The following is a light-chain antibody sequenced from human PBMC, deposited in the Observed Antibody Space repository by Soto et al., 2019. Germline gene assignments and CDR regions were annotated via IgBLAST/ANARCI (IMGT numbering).Light chain of an antibody. Sequence: QSVLTQPASVSASPGQSITISCTGTSSDVGGYNYVSWYKQHPGKAPKLMIYEVSSRHSGVSIRFHVSKSRNEASSAISGLQAEDEADYYCISYTCSSTFYVFGTGTKVTVL. V-gene: IGLV2-14*01. CDR3: ISYTCSSTFYV. CDR2: EVS. J-gene: IGLJ1*01. CDR1: SSDVGGYNY.